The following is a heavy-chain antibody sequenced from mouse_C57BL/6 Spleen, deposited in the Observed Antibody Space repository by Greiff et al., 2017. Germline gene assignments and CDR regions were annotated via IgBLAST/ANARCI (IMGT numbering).Heavy chain of an antibody. CDR3: ARSRGNWDWFAY. D-gene: IGHD4-1*01. CDR1: GYTFTDYN. J-gene: IGHJ3*01. V-gene: IGHV1-18*01. Sequence: EVQLQESGPELVKPGASVKIPCKASGYTFTDYNMDWVKQSHGKSLEWIGDINPNNGGTIYNQKFKGKATLTVDKSSSTAYMELLSLTSEDTAVYCCARSRGNWDWFAYWGQGTLVTVSA. CDR2: INPNNGGT.